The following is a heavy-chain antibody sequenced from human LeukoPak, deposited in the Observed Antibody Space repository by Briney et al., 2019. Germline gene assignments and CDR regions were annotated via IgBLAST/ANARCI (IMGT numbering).Heavy chain of an antibody. D-gene: IGHD6-19*01. CDR3: ARGGSGWPDDY. V-gene: IGHV3-30-3*01. Sequence: PGGSLRLSCAASGFTFSENNVHWVRQAPGKGLEWVALLSNDGNNYAYADSVKGRFTISRDNAKNSLYLQMNSLRAEDTAVYYCARGGSGWPDDYWGQGTLVTVSS. J-gene: IGHJ4*02. CDR2: LSNDGNNY. CDR1: GFTFSENN.